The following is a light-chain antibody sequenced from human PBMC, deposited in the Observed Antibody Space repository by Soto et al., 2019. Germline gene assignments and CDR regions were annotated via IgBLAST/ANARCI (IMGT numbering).Light chain of an antibody. CDR2: EGI. Sequence: QSVLTQPPSASGSPGQSVTISCTGTSSDVGGYNYVSWYQQHPGKAPKVIIYEGIKRPSGVSNRFSGSNSGSTASLTISGLQAEDEADYYCCSYVGATTYVFGTGTKVTVL. CDR3: CSYVGATTYV. CDR1: SSDVGGYNY. J-gene: IGLJ1*01. V-gene: IGLV2-8*01.